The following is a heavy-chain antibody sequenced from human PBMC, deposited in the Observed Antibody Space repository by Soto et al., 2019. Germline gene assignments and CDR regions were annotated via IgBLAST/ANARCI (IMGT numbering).Heavy chain of an antibody. D-gene: IGHD6-13*01. CDR2: IYPGDSDT. CDR3: ARTAAAGKYYYGMDV. CDR1: GYSFTSYW. J-gene: IGHJ6*02. Sequence: PGESLKISCKGSGYSFTSYWIGWVRQMPVKGLEGMGIIYPGDSDTRYSPSFQGQVTISADKSISTAYLQWSSLKASDTAMYYCARTAAAGKYYYGMDVWGQGTTVTVSS. V-gene: IGHV5-51*01.